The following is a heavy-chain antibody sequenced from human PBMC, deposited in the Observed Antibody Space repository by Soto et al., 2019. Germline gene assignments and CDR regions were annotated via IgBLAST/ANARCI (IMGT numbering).Heavy chain of an antibody. CDR2: ISYDGSNK. D-gene: IGHD3-16*02. J-gene: IGHJ6*02. V-gene: IGHV3-30*18. Sequence: QVQLVESGGGVVQPGRSLRLSCAASGFTFSSYGMHWVRQAPGKGLEWVAVISYDGSNKYYADSVKGRFTISRYNSKKTLYLQMNSLRAEDTAVYYCAKDPAYVWGSYRSYYYYGMDVWGQGTTVTVSS. CDR3: AKDPAYVWGSYRSYYYYGMDV. CDR1: GFTFSSYG.